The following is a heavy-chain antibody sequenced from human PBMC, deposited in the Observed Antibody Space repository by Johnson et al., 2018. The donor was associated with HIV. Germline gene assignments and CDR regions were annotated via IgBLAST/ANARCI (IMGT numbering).Heavy chain of an antibody. D-gene: IGHD3-22*01. CDR2: ISYDGSNK. V-gene: IGHV3-30*04. J-gene: IGHJ3*02. CDR1: GFTFSSYA. Sequence: QVQLVESGGGVVQPGRSLRLSCAASGFTFSSYAVNWVRQAPGKGLDWVAVISYDGSNKYYADSVKGRFTISRDNSKNTLYLQMNSLRAEDTAVYYCARDQHRYYDSSTYLTRHAFDIWGQGTMVTVSS. CDR3: ARDQHRYYDSSTYLTRHAFDI.